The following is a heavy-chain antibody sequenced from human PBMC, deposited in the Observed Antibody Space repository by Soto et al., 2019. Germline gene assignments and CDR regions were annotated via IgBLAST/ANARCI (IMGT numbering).Heavy chain of an antibody. Sequence: FETLSLTCTVSGGSISSYYWSWIRQPPGKGLEWIGYIYYSGSTNYNPSLKSRVTISVDTSKNQFSLKLSSVTAADTAVYYCARVYSGYDYYFDYWGQGTLVTVSS. V-gene: IGHV4-59*01. CDR2: IYYSGST. J-gene: IGHJ4*02. CDR1: GGSISSYY. D-gene: IGHD5-12*01. CDR3: ARVYSGYDYYFDY.